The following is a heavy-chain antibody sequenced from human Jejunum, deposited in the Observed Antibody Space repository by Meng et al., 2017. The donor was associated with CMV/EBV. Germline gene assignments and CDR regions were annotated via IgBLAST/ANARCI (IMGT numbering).Heavy chain of an antibody. V-gene: IGHV3-21*01. CDR2: ISGSTGYL. J-gene: IGHJ4*02. CDR1: GFPASTYP. D-gene: IGHD3-22*01. CDR3: TRDSTYDSSGYNPFDH. Sequence: SGFPASTYPMNWVRQAPGRGLEWVSSISGSTGYLYYADSVKGRFTISRDNARNSLSLQMNSLRAEDTAMYYCTRDSTYDSSGYNPFDHWGQGTLVTVSS.